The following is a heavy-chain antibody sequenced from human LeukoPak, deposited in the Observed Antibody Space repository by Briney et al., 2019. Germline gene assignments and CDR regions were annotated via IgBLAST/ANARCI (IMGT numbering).Heavy chain of an antibody. V-gene: IGHV4-4*07. CDR3: ATHSSGWLGDYFDY. CDR1: GGSISSYY. D-gene: IGHD6-19*01. J-gene: IGHJ4*02. Sequence: SETLSLTCTVSGGSISSYYWSWIRQPAGKGLEWIGRIYTSGSTNYNPSLKGRVTMSVDTSKNQFSLKLSSVTAADTAVYYCATHSSGWLGDYFDYWGQGTLVTVSS. CDR2: IYTSGST.